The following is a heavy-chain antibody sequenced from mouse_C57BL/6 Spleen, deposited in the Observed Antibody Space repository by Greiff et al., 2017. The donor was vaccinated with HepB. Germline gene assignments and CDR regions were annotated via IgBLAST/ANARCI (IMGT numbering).Heavy chain of an antibody. J-gene: IGHJ3*01. CDR1: GYTFTDYD. V-gene: IGHV1-15*01. Sequence: QVQLQQSGAELVRPGASVTLSCKASGYTFTDYDMHWVKQTPVHGLEWIGAIDPETGGTAYNQKFKGKAILTADKSSSTAYMELRSLTSEDSAVYYCTRSGDYYGSSPFAYWGQGTLVTVSA. CDR3: TRSGDYYGSSPFAY. D-gene: IGHD1-1*01. CDR2: IDPETGGT.